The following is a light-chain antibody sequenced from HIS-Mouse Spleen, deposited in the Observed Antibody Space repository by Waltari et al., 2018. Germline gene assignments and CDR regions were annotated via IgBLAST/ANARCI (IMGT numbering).Light chain of an antibody. CDR1: SSNIGINY. CDR2: RNN. CDR3: AAWDDSLSGPV. J-gene: IGLJ3*02. V-gene: IGLV1-47*01. Sequence: QSVLTQPPSASGTPGQRVTISCSGSSSNIGINYVYWYQQLPVTAPKLLIYRNNQRPSGVPDRFSGSKSGTSASLAISGLRSEDEADYYCAAWDDSLSGPVFGGGTKLTVL.